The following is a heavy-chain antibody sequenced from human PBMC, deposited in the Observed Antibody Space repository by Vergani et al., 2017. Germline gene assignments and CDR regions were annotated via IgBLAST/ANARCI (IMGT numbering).Heavy chain of an antibody. CDR1: GGSFSGYY. V-gene: IGHV4-34*01. J-gene: IGHJ4*02. CDR2: INHSGST. D-gene: IGHD6-13*01. Sequence: QVQLQQWGAGLLKPSETLSLTCAVYGGSFSGYYWSWIRQPPGKGLEWIGEINHSGSTNYNPSLKSRVTISVDTSKNQFSLKLSSVTAADTAVYYCARERGSIAAAGTFDYWGQGTLVTVSS. CDR3: ARERGSIAAAGTFDY.